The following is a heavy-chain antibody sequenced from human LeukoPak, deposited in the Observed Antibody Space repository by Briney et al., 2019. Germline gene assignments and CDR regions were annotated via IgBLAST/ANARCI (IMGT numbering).Heavy chain of an antibody. CDR1: GESFRAYY. CDR3: ASVQDYGDYYFDY. CDR2: ISHSGST. V-gene: IGHV4-34*01. D-gene: IGHD4-17*01. J-gene: IGHJ4*02. Sequence: SETLSLTCAVYGESFRAYYWTWLRQPPGKGLEWIGEISHSGSTNYNPSLKSRVTISVDTSKNQFSLKLSSVTAADTAVYYCASVQDYGDYYFDYWGQGTLVTVSS.